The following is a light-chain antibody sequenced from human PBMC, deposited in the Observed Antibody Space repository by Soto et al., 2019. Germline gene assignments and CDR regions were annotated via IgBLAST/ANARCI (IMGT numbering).Light chain of an antibody. CDR3: QQRSNWPRLT. V-gene: IGKV3-11*01. CDR2: DAS. Sequence: EIVLTQSPATLSLSPGERATLSCRASQSVSNYLAWYQQKPGQAPRLLIYDASNRATGIPARFSDSGSGTDFTLTISSLEPEDFTVYYCQQRSNWPRLTFGGGPKVEIK. J-gene: IGKJ4*01. CDR1: QSVSNY.